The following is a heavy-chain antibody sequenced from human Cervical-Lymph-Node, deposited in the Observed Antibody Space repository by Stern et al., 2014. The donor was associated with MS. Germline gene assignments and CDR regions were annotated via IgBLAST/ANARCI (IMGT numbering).Heavy chain of an antibody. CDR3: AREGNFLRYYIDY. CDR2: IFSSGDT. Sequence: QVQLQQSGPGLVKPSQTLSLTCTVSGGSVNTGGYYWTWIRQPAGKGLEWIGRIFSSGDTNYNPSLRGRATISVDPSKNQFSLKLDSVTAADTAAYYCAREGNFLRYYIDYWGQGTLVTVSS. J-gene: IGHJ4*02. V-gene: IGHV4-61*02. D-gene: IGHD1-7*01. CDR1: GGSVNTGGYY.